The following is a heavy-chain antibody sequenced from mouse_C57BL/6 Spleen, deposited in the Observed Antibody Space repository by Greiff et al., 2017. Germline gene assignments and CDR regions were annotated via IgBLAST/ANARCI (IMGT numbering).Heavy chain of an antibody. CDR1: GYAFSSYW. D-gene: IGHD2-1*01. Sequence: QVQLKQSGAELVKPGASVKISCKASGYAFSSYWMNWVKQRPGKGLEWIGQIYPGDGDTNYNGKFKGKATLTADKSSSTAYMQLSSLTSEDSAVYFCARVIYYGNYWYFDVWGTGTTVTVAS. V-gene: IGHV1-80*01. CDR3: ARVIYYGNYWYFDV. J-gene: IGHJ1*03. CDR2: IYPGDGDT.